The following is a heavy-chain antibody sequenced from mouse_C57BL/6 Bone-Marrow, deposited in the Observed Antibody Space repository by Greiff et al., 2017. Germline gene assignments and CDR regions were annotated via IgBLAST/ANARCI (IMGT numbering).Heavy chain of an antibody. D-gene: IGHD2-1*01. J-gene: IGHJ3*01. V-gene: IGHV1-53*01. Sequence: QVQLQQPGTELVKPGASVTLSCKASGYTFTSYWMHWVKQRPGQGLEWIGNINPSNGGTNYNEKLKSKATLTVDKSSSTAYMQLSSLTSEDSAVYYFARGLYPAWFAYWGQGTLVTVSA. CDR3: ARGLYPAWFAY. CDR2: INPSNGGT. CDR1: GYTFTSYW.